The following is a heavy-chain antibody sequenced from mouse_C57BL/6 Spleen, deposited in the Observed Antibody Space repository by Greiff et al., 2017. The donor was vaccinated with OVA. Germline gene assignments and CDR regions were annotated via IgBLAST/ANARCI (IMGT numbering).Heavy chain of an antibody. D-gene: IGHD2-4*01. J-gene: IGHJ1*03. V-gene: IGHV5-9*01. CDR1: GFTFSSYT. CDR2: ISGGGGNT. CDR3: ARQDYDGWYFDV. Sequence: EVKLMESGGGLVKPGGSLKLSCAASGFTFSSYTMSWVRQTPEKRLEWVATISGGGGNTYYPDSVKGRFTISRDNAKNTLYLQMSSLRSEDPALYYCARQDYDGWYFDVWGTGTTVTVSS.